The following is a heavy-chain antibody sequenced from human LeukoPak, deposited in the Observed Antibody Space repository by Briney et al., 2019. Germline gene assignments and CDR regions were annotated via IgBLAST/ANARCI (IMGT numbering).Heavy chain of an antibody. V-gene: IGHV1-46*01. CDR2: MNPSGDST. J-gene: IGHJ4*02. D-gene: IGHD1-26*01. Sequence: ASVKVSCKASGYTFTSYFMHWVRQAPGQGLEWMGIMNPSGDSTKYAQKFQGRVTMTRDASTSTVYMELSSLTSEDTAVYYCARDRREATDYWGQGTLVTVSS. CDR3: ARDRREATDY. CDR1: GYTFTSYF.